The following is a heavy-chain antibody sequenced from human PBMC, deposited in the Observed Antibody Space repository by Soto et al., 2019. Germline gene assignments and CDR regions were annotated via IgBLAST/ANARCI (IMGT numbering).Heavy chain of an antibody. V-gene: IGHV1-69*12. CDR2: IIPIFGTA. J-gene: IGHJ6*02. CDR1: GGTFSSYA. D-gene: IGHD2-21*02. Sequence: QVQLVQSGAEVKKPGSSVKVSCKASGGTFSSYAISWVRQAPGQGLEWMGGIIPIFGTADYTQKFQCSVSSTADESTSTAYMEVSSLRTEDTGVYYCASHCGGDCYSRSRTYYYDGMDVWGQGTTVTVSS. CDR3: ASHCGGDCYSRSRTYYYDGMDV.